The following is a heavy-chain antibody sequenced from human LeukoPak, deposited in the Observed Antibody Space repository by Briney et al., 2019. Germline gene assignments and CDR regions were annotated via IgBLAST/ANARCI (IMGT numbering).Heavy chain of an antibody. CDR1: GFTFSSYG. J-gene: IGHJ5*02. D-gene: IGHD6-6*01. CDR2: IRYDGSNK. CDR3: AKVGEGAIAAPTVAGWFDP. V-gene: IGHV3-30*02. Sequence: GGSLRLSCAASGFTFSSYGMHWVRQAPGKGLEWVAFIRYDGSNKYYADSVKGRFTISRDNSENTLYLQMNSLRAEDTAVYYCAKVGEGAIAAPTVAGWFDPWGQGTLVTVSS.